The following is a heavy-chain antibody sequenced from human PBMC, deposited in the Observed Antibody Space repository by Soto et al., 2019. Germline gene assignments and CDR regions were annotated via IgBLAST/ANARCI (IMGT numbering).Heavy chain of an antibody. CDR2: FDPEDGET. CDR1: GYTLTELS. J-gene: IGHJ4*02. CDR3: ATYIVSSGWYRSCY. V-gene: IGHV1-24*01. Sequence: ASVKVSCKVSGYTLTELSMHWVRQAPGKGLEWMGGFDPEDGETIYAQKFQGRVTMTEDTSTDTAYMELSSLRSEDTAVYYCATYIVSSGWYRSCYWGQGTLVPVSS. D-gene: IGHD6-19*01.